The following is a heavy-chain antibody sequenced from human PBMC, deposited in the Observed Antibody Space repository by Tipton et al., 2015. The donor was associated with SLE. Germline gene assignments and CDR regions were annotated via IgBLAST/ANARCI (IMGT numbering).Heavy chain of an antibody. D-gene: IGHD3-16*01. J-gene: IGHJ4*02. Sequence: TLSLTCAVYGGSFRGYYWSWIRQPPGKGLEWIAEINHSGSTNYSPSFKSRVTISVNTSKKQLSLKVGSVTAAGTAVYYCAGSSSIRVGDLSSPFDFWGQGILVTVPS. CDR3: AGSSSIRVGDLSSPFDF. V-gene: IGHV4-34*01. CDR2: INHSGST. CDR1: GGSFRGYY.